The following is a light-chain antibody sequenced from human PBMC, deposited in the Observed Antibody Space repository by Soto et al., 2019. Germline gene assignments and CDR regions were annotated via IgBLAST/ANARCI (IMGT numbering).Light chain of an antibody. Sequence: NVLTQSPCTLSLSPRERATLCCRASQSVSSYLAWYQQKPGQAPRLLIYDASNRATGIPARFSGSGSGTEFTLTISSLQPDDFATYYCQQYNSYPRTFGQGTKVDIK. CDR1: QSVSSY. J-gene: IGKJ1*01. CDR3: QQYNSYPRT. V-gene: IGKV3-11*01. CDR2: DAS.